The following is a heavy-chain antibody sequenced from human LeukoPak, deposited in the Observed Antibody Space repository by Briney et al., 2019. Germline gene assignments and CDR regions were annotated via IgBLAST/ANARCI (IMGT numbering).Heavy chain of an antibody. J-gene: IGHJ4*02. CDR3: ARGGDYTGDY. V-gene: IGHV3-48*01. D-gene: IGHD4-17*01. CDR2: ISSSSSTI. CDR1: GFTFSSYS. Sequence: GGSLRLSRAASGFTFSSYSMNWVRPAPGRGREWVSYISSSSSTIYYADSVKGRFTISRDNAKNSLYLQMNSLRAEDTAVYYCARGGDYTGDYWGQGTLVTVSS.